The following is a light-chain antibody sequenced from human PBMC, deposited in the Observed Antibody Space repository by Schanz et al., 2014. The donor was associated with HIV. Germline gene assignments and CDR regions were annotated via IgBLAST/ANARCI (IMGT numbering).Light chain of an antibody. CDR1: QTVLYSSNNKND. J-gene: IGKJ2*01. V-gene: IGKV4-1*01. CDR2: WAS. Sequence: DIVMTQSPDSLAVSLGERATINCKSSQTVLYSSNNKNDLAWYQQKAGQPPKLLIYWASTRESGVPDRFSGGGSGTDFTLTISSLQAEDVAVYYCQQYYTIPPTFGRGTKLQIK. CDR3: QQYYTIPPT.